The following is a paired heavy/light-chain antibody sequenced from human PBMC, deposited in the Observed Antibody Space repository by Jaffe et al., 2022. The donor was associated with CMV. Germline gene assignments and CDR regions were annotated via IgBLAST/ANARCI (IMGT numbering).Heavy chain of an antibody. CDR1: GGSISFYY. D-gene: IGHD6-13*01. CDR3: ARDRRYSSSWYGPQRLDI. Sequence: QVQLQESGPGLVKPSETLSLTCSVSGGSISFYYWSWIRQPPGKGLEWIGYIYHNGATTYNPSLRTRVTMSVDTSKNNFSLKLSSVTAADTAVYYCARDRRYSSSWYGPQRLDIWGQGTMVTVSS. V-gene: IGHV4-59*01. CDR2: IYHNGAT. J-gene: IGHJ3*02.
Light chain of an antibody. CDR1: SSNIGSSY. V-gene: IGLV1-47*01. CDR2: RNN. J-gene: IGLJ3*02. Sequence: QSVLTQPPSASGTPGQRVTISCSGSSSNIGSSYVYWYQQLPGTAPKLLIYRNNQRPSGVPDRFSGSKSGTSASLAISGLRSEDEADYYCATWDDSLSGSWVFGGGTKLTVL. CDR3: ATWDDSLSGSWV.